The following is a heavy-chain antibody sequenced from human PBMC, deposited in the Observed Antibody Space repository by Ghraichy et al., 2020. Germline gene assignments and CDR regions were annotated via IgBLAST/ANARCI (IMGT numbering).Heavy chain of an antibody. CDR3: ARGWYYDSSGYYFDY. CDR1: GGSISSYY. D-gene: IGHD3-22*01. CDR2: IYYSGST. V-gene: IGHV4-59*01. J-gene: IGHJ4*02. Sequence: SETLSLTCTVSGGSISSYYWSWIRQPPGKGLEWIGYIYYSGSTNYNPSLKSRVTISVDTSKNQFSLKLSSVTAADTAVYYCARGWYYDSSGYYFDYWGQGTLVTVSS.